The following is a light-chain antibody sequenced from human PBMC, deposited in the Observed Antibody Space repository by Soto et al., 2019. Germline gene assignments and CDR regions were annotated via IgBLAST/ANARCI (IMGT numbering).Light chain of an antibody. V-gene: IGLV2-14*01. CDR3: GSSTGSISV. CDR2: EVS. Sequence: QSARTQPASVSGSPGQSSTISCTGTSSDVGGYKFVSWYQQHPGTAPKLMIYEVSNRPSGFSSRFSGSKSGNTASLTISGRQAEDDADYFCGSSTGSISVFGNGTKRTVL. J-gene: IGLJ1*01. CDR1: SSDVGGYKF.